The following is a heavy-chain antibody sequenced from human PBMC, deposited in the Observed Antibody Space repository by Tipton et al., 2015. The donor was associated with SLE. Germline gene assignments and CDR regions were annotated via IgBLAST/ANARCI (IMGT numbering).Heavy chain of an antibody. CDR3: ARGSSSSLWGWYFDL. V-gene: IGHV4-59*11. CDR2: IYYSGST. CDR1: GGSISSHY. J-gene: IGHJ2*01. Sequence: TLSLTCTVSGGSISSHYWSWIRQPPGKGLEWIGYIYYSGSTNYNPSLKSRVTISVDTSKNQFSLKLSSVTAADTAVYYCARGSSSSLWGWYFDLWGRGTLFTVSS. D-gene: IGHD3-16*01.